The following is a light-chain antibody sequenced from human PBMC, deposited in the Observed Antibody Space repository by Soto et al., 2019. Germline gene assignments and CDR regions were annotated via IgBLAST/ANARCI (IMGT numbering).Light chain of an antibody. CDR3: QQYDVSPIT. J-gene: IGKJ5*01. Sequence: EIVLTQSPDTLSLXPGXXXXLXXXPSQSVRSERLAWYQHKRGQAPRLVIFDASSRATGIPERFSGSGSGTDSTLTITRLEPEDFAVYFCQQYDVSPITFGLGTRLEV. CDR2: DAS. V-gene: IGKV3-20*01. CDR1: QSVRSER.